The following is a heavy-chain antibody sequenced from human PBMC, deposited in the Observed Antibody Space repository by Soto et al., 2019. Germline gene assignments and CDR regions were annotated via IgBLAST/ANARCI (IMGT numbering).Heavy chain of an antibody. J-gene: IGHJ4*02. Sequence: LRLSCSASGFSFSSYAMHWVRQSPGKGLEYVSSISSNGVSTYYADSVKGRFSISRDNSKNTLYLQMSSLRAEDTAVYYCVKDRYIDYWGLGTPVTVSS. CDR2: ISSNGVST. CDR1: GFSFSSYA. V-gene: IGHV3-64D*06. CDR3: VKDRYIDY.